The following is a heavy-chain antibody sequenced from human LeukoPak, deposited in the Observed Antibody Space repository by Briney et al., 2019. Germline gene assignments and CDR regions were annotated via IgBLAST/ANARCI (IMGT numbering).Heavy chain of an antibody. CDR1: GFTFDDYA. CDR3: AKAVGRISWSFDY. V-gene: IGHV3-9*01. Sequence: GGSLRLSCAASGFTFDDYAMHWARQAPGKALEWVSGISWNSGSIGYADSVKGRFTISRDNSESTLYLQMDSLRGDDAAVYYCAKAVGRISWSFDYWGQGALVTVSS. D-gene: IGHD6-13*01. J-gene: IGHJ4*02. CDR2: ISWNSGSI.